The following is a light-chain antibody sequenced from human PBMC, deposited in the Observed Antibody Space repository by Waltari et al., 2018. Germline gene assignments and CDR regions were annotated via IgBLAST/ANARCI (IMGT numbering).Light chain of an antibody. CDR1: QNVSPW. Sequence: DIQMTQSPSTLSASVGDRVTITCRASQNVSPWLAWYQHKPGKAPKLLIYKASSIESGVPSRFSGSGSGTEFTLTISCLQPDDFATYYCQHYKTSSRTFGQGTKVEFK. J-gene: IGKJ1*01. CDR3: QHYKTSSRT. CDR2: KAS. V-gene: IGKV1-5*03.